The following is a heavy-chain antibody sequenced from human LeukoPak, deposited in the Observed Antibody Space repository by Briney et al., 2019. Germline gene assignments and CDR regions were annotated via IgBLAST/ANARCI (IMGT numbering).Heavy chain of an antibody. Sequence: ASVTVSFKSSGYTFTIYYMHWVRQAPGQGLEWMGIINPSGGSTSYAQKFQGRVTMTRAMSTSTVYMELSSLRSEDTAVYYCARSRYYYDSSGPEPPSDYWGQGTLVTVSS. J-gene: IGHJ4*02. D-gene: IGHD3-22*01. CDR2: INPSGGST. V-gene: IGHV1-46*01. CDR1: GYTFTIYY. CDR3: ARSRYYYDSSGPEPPSDY.